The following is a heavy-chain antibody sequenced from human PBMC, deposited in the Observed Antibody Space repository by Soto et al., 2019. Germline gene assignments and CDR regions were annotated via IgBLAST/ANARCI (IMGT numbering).Heavy chain of an antibody. CDR2: IYYSGST. CDR3: ARDRDYIWGSYRFFDY. D-gene: IGHD3-16*02. V-gene: IGHV4-59*01. CDR1: GGSISSYY. Sequence: SETLSLTCTVSGGSISSYYWSWIRQPPGKGLEWIGYIYYSGSTNYNPSPKSRVTISVDTSKNQFSLKLSSVTAADTAVYYCARDRDYIWGSYRFFDYWGQGTLVTVSS. J-gene: IGHJ4*02.